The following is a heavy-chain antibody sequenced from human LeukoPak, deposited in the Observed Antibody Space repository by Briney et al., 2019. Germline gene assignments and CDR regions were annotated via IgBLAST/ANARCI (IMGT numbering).Heavy chain of an antibody. Sequence: SQTLSLTCAISGDSVSSNSAAWNWIRQSPSRGLEWLGRTYYRSKWYNDYAISVKSRITINPDTSKNHLSLKLSSVTAADTAVYCCARVRPYGGSGSYAFDYWGQGTLVTVSS. V-gene: IGHV6-1*01. J-gene: IGHJ4*02. CDR2: TYYRSKWYN. CDR1: GDSVSSNSAA. CDR3: ARVRPYGGSGSYAFDY. D-gene: IGHD3-10*01.